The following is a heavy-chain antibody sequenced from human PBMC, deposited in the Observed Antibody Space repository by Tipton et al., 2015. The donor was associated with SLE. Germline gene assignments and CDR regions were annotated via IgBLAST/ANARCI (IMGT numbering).Heavy chain of an antibody. CDR3: ARNRPFDS. CDR2: ISSSRSSI. D-gene: IGHD2/OR15-2a*01. J-gene: IGHJ4*02. Sequence: SLRLSCEVSGFTFSDYSMSWVRQAPGKGLEWVSYISSSRSSIYYADSVKGRFAISRDNAKSSLFLQINSLRAEDTAVYYCARNRPFDSWGQGTLVTVSS. CDR1: GFTFSDYS. V-gene: IGHV3-48*04.